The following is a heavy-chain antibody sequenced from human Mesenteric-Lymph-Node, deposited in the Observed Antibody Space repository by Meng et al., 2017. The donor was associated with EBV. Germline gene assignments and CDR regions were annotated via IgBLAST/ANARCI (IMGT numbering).Heavy chain of an antibody. V-gene: IGHV4-61*01. CDR1: GGSVSGSTYW. CDR3: ATGYPLSYNTSPPPFEF. Sequence: QGHRQESGPGLVRPSGTLSLPCTVSGGSVSGSTYWWTWIRQPPGKGLEWIGYIYYSGRTNYSPSLKSRVTISVDTSKNQFSLKLTSVTAADTAVHYCATGYPLSYNTSPPPFEFWGQGTLVTVSS. D-gene: IGHD1-14*01. CDR2: IYYSGRT. J-gene: IGHJ4*02.